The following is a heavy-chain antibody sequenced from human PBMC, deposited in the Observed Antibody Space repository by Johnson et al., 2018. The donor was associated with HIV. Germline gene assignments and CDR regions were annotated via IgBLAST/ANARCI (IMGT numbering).Heavy chain of an antibody. Sequence: VQLVESGGGLVQPGGSLRLSCAASGIIVTGNFMSWVRQAPGKGLEWVSVINAGGDTYYADSVKGRFTISRDRSKNTVSLQMHSLRVEDTAVYYCARDDRPDGFDIWGQGTMVTVSS. D-gene: IGHD1-14*01. CDR3: ARDDRPDGFDI. J-gene: IGHJ3*02. CDR2: INAGGDT. V-gene: IGHV3-66*01. CDR1: GIIVTGNF.